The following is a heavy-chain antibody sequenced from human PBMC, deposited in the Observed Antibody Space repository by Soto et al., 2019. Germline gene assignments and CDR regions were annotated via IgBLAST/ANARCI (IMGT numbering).Heavy chain of an antibody. V-gene: IGHV3-30-3*01. J-gene: IGHJ4*02. D-gene: IGHD3-22*01. CDR1: GFTFSSYA. CDR2: ISYDGSNK. Sequence: PGGSLRLSCAASGFTFSSYAMHWVRQAPGKGLEWVAVISYDGSNKYYADSVKGRFTISRDNSKNTLYLQMNSLRAEDTAVYYCARDLFYYDSSGPGRVDYWGQGTLVTVS. CDR3: ARDLFYYDSSGPGRVDY.